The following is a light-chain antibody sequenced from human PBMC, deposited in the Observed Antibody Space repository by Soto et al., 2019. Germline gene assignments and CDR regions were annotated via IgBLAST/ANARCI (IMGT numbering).Light chain of an antibody. J-gene: IGKJ2*01. CDR2: DAS. Sequence: MTQSPATLSVSPGERATLSCRARQSITTKLAWYQQKPGQAPRLLMYDASTRATGIPVRFSGSGSGTEFTLTISSLQSEDVAVYYCQQYNNWPPYTFGQGTKLEIK. V-gene: IGKV3-15*01. CDR3: QQYNNWPPYT. CDR1: QSITTK.